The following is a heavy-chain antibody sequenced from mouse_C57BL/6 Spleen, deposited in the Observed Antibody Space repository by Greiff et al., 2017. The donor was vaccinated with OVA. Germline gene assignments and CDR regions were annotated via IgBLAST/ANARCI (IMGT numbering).Heavy chain of an antibody. CDR2: IYPGDGDT. D-gene: IGHD2-4*01. CDR1: GYAFSSYW. V-gene: IGHV1-80*01. J-gene: IGHJ4*01. Sequence: QVQLQQSGAELVKPGASVKISCKASGYAFSSYWMNWVKQRPGKGLEWIGQIYPGDGDTNYNGKFKGKATLTADKSSNTAYMQLSSLTSEDSAVYICTGYYYDEGGNYAMDYWGQGTSVTVSS. CDR3: TGYYYDEGGNYAMDY.